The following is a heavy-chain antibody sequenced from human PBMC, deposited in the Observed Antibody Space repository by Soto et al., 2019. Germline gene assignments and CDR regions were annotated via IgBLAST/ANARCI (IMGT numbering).Heavy chain of an antibody. CDR2: INAANGDT. D-gene: IGHD3-10*01. CDR1: GYTFTNFP. V-gene: IGHV1-3*01. Sequence: GASVKVSCKASGYTFTNFPIHWVRQGPGQGLEWMGWINAANGDTGYSQKFQGRVTLTRDTSASIAYMELSSLRSEDTAVYYCARKDYYGSGIYYFDSWGQGTLVTVSS. CDR3: ARKDYYGSGIYYFDS. J-gene: IGHJ4*02.